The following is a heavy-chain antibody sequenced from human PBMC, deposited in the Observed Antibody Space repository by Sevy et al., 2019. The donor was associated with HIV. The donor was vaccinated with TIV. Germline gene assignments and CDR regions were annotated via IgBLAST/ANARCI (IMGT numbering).Heavy chain of an antibody. Sequence: GGSLRLSCAASGFTFSSYAMHWVRQAPGKGLEWVSVILYNGSNKYYADSVKGRFTMSRDNSKNTLYLQMNSLRAEDTAVYYWARGGEGSGPDGALDIWGQGTMVTVSS. J-gene: IGHJ3*02. D-gene: IGHD3-16*01. CDR1: GFTFSSYA. V-gene: IGHV3-30-3*01. CDR3: ARGGEGSGPDGALDI. CDR2: ILYNGSNK.